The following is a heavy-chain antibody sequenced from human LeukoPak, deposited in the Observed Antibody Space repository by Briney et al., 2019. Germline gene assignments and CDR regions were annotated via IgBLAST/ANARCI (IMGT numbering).Heavy chain of an antibody. CDR3: ARDLGYGSGPDWFDP. CDR2: ISSSGSSI. D-gene: IGHD3-10*01. Sequence: GGSLRLSCAASGFTFSSYEMNWVRQAPGKGLEWVSYISSSGSSIYYADSVKGRFTISRDNAKNSLYLRMNSLKTEDTAVYFCARDLGYGSGPDWFDPWGQGTLVTVSS. V-gene: IGHV3-48*03. CDR1: GFTFSSYE. J-gene: IGHJ5*02.